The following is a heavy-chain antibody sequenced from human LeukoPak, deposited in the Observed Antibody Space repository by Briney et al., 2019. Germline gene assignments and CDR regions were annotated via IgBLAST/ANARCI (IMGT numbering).Heavy chain of an antibody. CDR2: ISGGGDYT. CDR1: GFTFSSYA. J-gene: IGHJ4*01. D-gene: IGHD2-2*02. V-gene: IGHV3-23*01. Sequence: GGSLRLSCAASGFTFSSYAMSWVRQAPGKGLEWVSSISGGGDYTYDADSVKGRSSISRDNSKNTLYLQINSLRAEDTAVYYCAKATIVVVPAAIVDYWGHGTLVTVSS. CDR3: AKATIVVVPAAIVDY.